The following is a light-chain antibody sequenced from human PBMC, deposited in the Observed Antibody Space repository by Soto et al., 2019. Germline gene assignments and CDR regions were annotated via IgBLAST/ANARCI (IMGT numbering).Light chain of an antibody. Sequence: DIQMTQSPSSLSASVGDIVTITCRASQSISSYLNWYQQKPGKAPKLLIYAASSLQSGVPSRFSGSGSGTDFTLTISSLQPEDFATYYCQQSYSTLMWTFGQGTKVDI. CDR3: QQSYSTLMWT. V-gene: IGKV1-39*01. CDR2: AAS. J-gene: IGKJ1*01. CDR1: QSISSY.